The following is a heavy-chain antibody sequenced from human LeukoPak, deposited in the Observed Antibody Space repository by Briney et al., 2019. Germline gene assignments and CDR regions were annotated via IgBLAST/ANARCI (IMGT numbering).Heavy chain of an antibody. J-gene: IGHJ4*02. CDR3: AREGPVSSGWYWN. D-gene: IGHD6-19*01. V-gene: IGHV4-59*11. Sequence: SETLSLTCSVSGGSIISHYWSWIRQPPGKGLEWIGYIYYSGGTNYNPSLKSRVTISVDTSKNQISLKLNSVTAADAAVYYCAREGPVSSGWYWNWGQGTLVTVSS. CDR1: GGSIISHY. CDR2: IYYSGGT.